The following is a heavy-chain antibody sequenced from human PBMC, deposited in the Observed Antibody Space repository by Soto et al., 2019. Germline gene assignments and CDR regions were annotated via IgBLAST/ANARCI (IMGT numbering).Heavy chain of an antibody. J-gene: IGHJ4*02. D-gene: IGHD6-19*01. CDR1: GFTVSSNY. Sequence: GGSLRLSCAASGFTVSSNYMSWVRQAPGKGLEWASVIYSGGSTYYADSVKGRFTISRDNSKNTLYLQMNSLRAEDTAVYYCARAAVAGRVEYYFDYWGQGTLVTVSS. CDR2: IYSGGST. V-gene: IGHV3-53*01. CDR3: ARAAVAGRVEYYFDY.